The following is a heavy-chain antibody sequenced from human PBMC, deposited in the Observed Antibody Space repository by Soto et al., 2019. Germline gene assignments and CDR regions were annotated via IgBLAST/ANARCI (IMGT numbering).Heavy chain of an antibody. CDR3: ATTWLRFLEWLLILVP. D-gene: IGHD3-3*01. J-gene: IGHJ5*02. CDR1: GGTFSSYA. V-gene: IGHV1-69*06. CDR2: IIPIFGTA. Sequence: ASVKVSCKASGGTFSSYAISWVRQAPGQGLEWMGGIIPIFGTANYAQKFQGRVTITADKSTSTAYMELSSLRSEDTAVYYCATTWLRFLEWLLILVPWGEGALVTV.